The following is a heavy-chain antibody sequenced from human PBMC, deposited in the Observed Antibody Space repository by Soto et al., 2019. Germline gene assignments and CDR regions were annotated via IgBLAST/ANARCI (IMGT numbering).Heavy chain of an antibody. CDR3: ATSRDWHYDSSGHRREYGMDV. CDR2: FDPEDGET. J-gene: IGHJ6*02. V-gene: IGHV1-24*01. CDR1: GYTLTELS. Sequence: ASVKVSCKVSGYTLTELSMHWVRQAPGKGLEWMGGFDPEDGETIYAQKFQGRVTMTEDTSTDTAYMELSSLRSEDTAVYYCATSRDWHYDSSGHRREYGMDVWGQGTTVTVSS. D-gene: IGHD3-22*01.